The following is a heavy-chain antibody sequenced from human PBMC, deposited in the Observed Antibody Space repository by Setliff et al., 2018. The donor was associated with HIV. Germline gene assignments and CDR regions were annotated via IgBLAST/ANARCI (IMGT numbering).Heavy chain of an antibody. D-gene: IGHD4-17*01. CDR2: IGPYNGRT. V-gene: IGHV1-18*01. CDR1: GYTFTSYG. CDR3: ARGFLRSRRRWFDP. J-gene: IGHJ5*02. Sequence: ASVKVSCKASGYTFTSYGISWVRQAPGQGLEWMGWIGPYNGRTEYAQEFQGRVSLTIDTSASTAYMELRSLRSDDTAVYYCARGFLRSRRRWFDPWGQGTLVTVSS.